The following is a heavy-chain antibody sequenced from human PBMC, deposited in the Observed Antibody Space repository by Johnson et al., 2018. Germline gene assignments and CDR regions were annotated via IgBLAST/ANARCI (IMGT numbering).Heavy chain of an antibody. Sequence: QVQLVESGAEVKKPGSSVKVSCKASGGTFSSYTISWVRQAPGQGLEWMGRIIPILGIANYAQKFQGRVTITADKSTSTAYMELSGLRSGDTAGYYCARDPERFAFVIWGQGTMVTVSS. J-gene: IGHJ3*02. V-gene: IGHV1-69*09. CDR1: GGTFSSYT. D-gene: IGHD3-16*01. CDR2: IIPILGIA. CDR3: ARDPERFAFVI.